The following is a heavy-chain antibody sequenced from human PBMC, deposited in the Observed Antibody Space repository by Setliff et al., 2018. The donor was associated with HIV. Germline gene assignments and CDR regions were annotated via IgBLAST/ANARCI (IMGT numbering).Heavy chain of an antibody. J-gene: IGHJ5*02. Sequence: KTSETLSLTCTVSGGSISSYYWSWIRQPPGKGLEWIGYIFYSGSTTYNPSLKSRLTISIDTSKNRFSLKLISVTAADQGVYYCARVPVAGANWFDPWGLGTLVTVSS. CDR3: ARVPVAGANWFDP. V-gene: IGHV4-59*08. CDR2: IFYSGST. D-gene: IGHD2-21*01. CDR1: GGSISSYY.